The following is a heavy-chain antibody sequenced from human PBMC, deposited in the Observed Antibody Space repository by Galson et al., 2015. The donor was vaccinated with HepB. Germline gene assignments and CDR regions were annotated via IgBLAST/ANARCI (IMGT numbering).Heavy chain of an antibody. V-gene: IGHV3-30*04. CDR3: ARPHYDFWTGYPFDAYDI. Sequence: SLRLSCAASGFPFSTYAMHWVRQAPGKGLEWVAVMSYDGSSKSYTDSVRGRFTISRDNSKNTLYLQMSSLRPEDTAVYYCARPHYDFWTGYPFDAYDIWGQGTMVTVSS. D-gene: IGHD3-3*01. CDR1: GFPFSTYA. J-gene: IGHJ3*02. CDR2: MSYDGSSK.